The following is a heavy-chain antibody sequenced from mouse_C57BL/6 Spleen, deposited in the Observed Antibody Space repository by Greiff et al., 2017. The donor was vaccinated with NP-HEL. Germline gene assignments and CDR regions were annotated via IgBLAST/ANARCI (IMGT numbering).Heavy chain of an antibody. V-gene: IGHV5-12*01. CDR3: ARRDDGYYGYFDY. D-gene: IGHD2-3*01. J-gene: IGHJ2*01. CDR1: GFTFSDYY. Sequence: EVQLVESGGGLVQPGGSLKLSCAASGFTFSDYYMYWVRQTPEKRLEWVAYISNGGGSTYYPDTVKGRFTISRDNAKNTLYLQMSRLKSEDTAMYYCARRDDGYYGYFDYWGQGTTLTVSS. CDR2: ISNGGGST.